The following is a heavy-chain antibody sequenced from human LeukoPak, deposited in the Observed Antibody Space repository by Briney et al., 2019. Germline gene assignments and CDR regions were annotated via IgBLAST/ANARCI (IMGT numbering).Heavy chain of an antibody. Sequence: PGGSLRLSCVASGFTFSSKWMHWVRQAPGQGLGWVSRIKSDGSTTNYADFVKGRFTISRDNAKNTLYLQMNSLRAEDTAIYYCARGYIFGYDCWGQGSLVTVSS. CDR2: IKSDGSTT. CDR1: GFTFSSKW. D-gene: IGHD5-18*01. V-gene: IGHV3-74*01. CDR3: ARGYIFGYDC. J-gene: IGHJ4*02.